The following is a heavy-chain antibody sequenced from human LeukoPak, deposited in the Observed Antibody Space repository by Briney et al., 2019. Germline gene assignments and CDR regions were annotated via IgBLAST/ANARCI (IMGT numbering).Heavy chain of an antibody. CDR2: INPNSGGT. J-gene: IGHJ3*02. Sequence: ASVKVSCKASGYTFTGYYMHWVRQAPGQGLEWMGWINPNSGGTNYAQKFQGRVTMTRDTSISTAYMELSRLRSDDTAVYYCARARRGSRYFDWLFHDAFDIWGQGTMVTVSS. D-gene: IGHD3-9*01. CDR1: GYTFTGYY. CDR3: ARARRGSRYFDWLFHDAFDI. V-gene: IGHV1-2*02.